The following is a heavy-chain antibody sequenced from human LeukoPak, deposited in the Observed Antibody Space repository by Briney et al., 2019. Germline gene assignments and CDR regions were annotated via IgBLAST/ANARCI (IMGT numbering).Heavy chain of an antibody. J-gene: IGHJ4*02. CDR1: GFTISSYS. V-gene: IGHV3-21*01. CDR3: ARDSRRGHFDY. Sequence: AGGSLRLSCAASGFTISSYSMNWVRQTPGKGLEWVSSISSSSSYIYYADSVKGRFTISRDNAKNSLYLQMNSLRAEDTAVYYCARDSRRGHFDYWGQGTLVTVSS. CDR2: ISSSSSYI.